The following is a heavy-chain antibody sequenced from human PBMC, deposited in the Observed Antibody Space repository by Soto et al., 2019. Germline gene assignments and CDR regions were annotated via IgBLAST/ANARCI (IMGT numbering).Heavy chain of an antibody. Sequence: GESLKISCMGSGYSFTSSWIGWVRQMPGKGLEWMGIIYTRDSDTSYSPSFQGQVTISADNSISTAYLQWSSLQASDTAMYYCARDGYYDCSGYLDYWGQGTLVAASS. V-gene: IGHV5-51*01. CDR1: GYSFTSSW. CDR2: IYTRDSDT. J-gene: IGHJ4*02. CDR3: ARDGYYDCSGYLDY. D-gene: IGHD3-22*01.